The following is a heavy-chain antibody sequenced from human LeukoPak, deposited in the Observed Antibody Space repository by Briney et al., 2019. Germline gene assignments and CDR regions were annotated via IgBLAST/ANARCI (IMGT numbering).Heavy chain of an antibody. CDR3: AKGKAAGLLDWFDP. D-gene: IGHD6-19*01. Sequence: GGSLRLSCAASGFTFSDYTMAWVRQAPGKGLEWVSSIVASYAGTYYVDSVKGRFVVSRDNSKNTLYLQMNRLRDEDAAMYFCAKGKAAGLLDWFDPWGLGTLVTVSS. J-gene: IGHJ5*02. CDR2: IVASYAGT. V-gene: IGHV3-23*01. CDR1: GFTFSDYT.